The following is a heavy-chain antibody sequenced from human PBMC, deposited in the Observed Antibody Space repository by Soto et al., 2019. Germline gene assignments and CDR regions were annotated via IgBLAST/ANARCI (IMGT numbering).Heavy chain of an antibody. D-gene: IGHD2-8*01. CDR1: GFTFSSYA. V-gene: IGHV3-23*01. J-gene: IGHJ4*02. CDR3: TYCTNGVYPFDY. Sequence: PGGSLRLSCAASGFTFSSYAMSWVRQAPGKGLEWVSAISGSGGSTYYADSVKGRFTISRDNSKNTLYLQMNSLRAEDTAVYYCTYCTNGVYPFDYWGQGTLVTVSS. CDR2: ISGSGGST.